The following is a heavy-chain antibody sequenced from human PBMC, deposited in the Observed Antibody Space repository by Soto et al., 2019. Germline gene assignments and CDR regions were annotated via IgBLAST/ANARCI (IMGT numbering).Heavy chain of an antibody. J-gene: IGHJ4*02. CDR1: GGSISSYY. CDR3: ARAWGYYFDY. D-gene: IGHD3-16*01. CDR2: IYYSGST. V-gene: IGHV4-59*01. Sequence: PWETLSLTCTVSGGSISSYYWSWIRQPPVKGLEWIGYIYYSGSTNYNPSLKSRVTISVDTSKNQFSLKLSSVTAADTAVYYCARAWGYYFDYWGQGTLVTVS.